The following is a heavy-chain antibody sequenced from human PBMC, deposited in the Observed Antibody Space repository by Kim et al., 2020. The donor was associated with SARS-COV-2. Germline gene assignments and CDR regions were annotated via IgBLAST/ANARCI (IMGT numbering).Heavy chain of an antibody. CDR1: GYTFTSYY. CDR2: INPSGGST. CDR3: ARGALSSYGRLPLNGNWFDP. J-gene: IGHJ5*02. Sequence: ASVKVSCKASGYTFTSYYMHWVRQAPGQGLEWMGIINPSGGSTSYAQKFQGRVTMTRDTSTSTVYMELSSLRSEDTAVYYCARGALSSYGRLPLNGNWFDPWGQGTLVTVSS. V-gene: IGHV1-46*01. D-gene: IGHD5-18*01.